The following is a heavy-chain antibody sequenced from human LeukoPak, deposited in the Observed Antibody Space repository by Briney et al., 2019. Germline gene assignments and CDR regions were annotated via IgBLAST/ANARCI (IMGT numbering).Heavy chain of an antibody. CDR3: AKGIYSSGWSYFDY. CDR1: GFTFSNSA. D-gene: IGHD6-19*01. CDR2: LSGSGITT. V-gene: IGHV3-23*01. J-gene: IGHJ4*01. Sequence: SGGSLRLSCAASGFTFSNSAMSWVRQAPGKGLEWVSTLSGSGITTYYADSVKGRFTISRDNSKNTLYLQMNSLRAEDTAVYCCAKGIYSSGWSYFDYWGHGTLVTVSS.